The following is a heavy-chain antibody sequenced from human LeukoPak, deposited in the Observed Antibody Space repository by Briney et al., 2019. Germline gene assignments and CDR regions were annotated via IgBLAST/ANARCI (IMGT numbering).Heavy chain of an antibody. CDR2: ISDNSNTI. CDR3: ARDREPGGLKLWFGESHGY. CDR1: GFTFSTYS. Sequence: GGSLRLSCAASGFTFSTYSMNWVRQAPGKGLEWISYISDNSNTIYYADSVKGRFTISRDNAKSSLFLQMNSLRAEDTAVYYCARDREPGGLKLWFGESHGYWGQGTLVTVSS. D-gene: IGHD3-10*01. J-gene: IGHJ4*02. V-gene: IGHV3-48*01.